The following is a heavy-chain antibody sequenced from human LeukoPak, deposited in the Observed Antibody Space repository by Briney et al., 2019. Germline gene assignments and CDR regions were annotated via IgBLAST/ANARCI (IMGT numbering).Heavy chain of an antibody. D-gene: IGHD2-8*01. CDR1: GFTFSGSA. CDR2: IRSKANSYAT. V-gene: IGHV3-73*01. CDR3: TRHGLGYCTNGVCQSAYYYYMDV. Sequence: GGSLRLSCAASGFTFSGSAMHWVRQASGKGLEWVGRIRSKANSYATAYAASVKGRFTISRDDSKNTAYLQMNSLKTEDTAVYYCTRHGLGYCTNGVCQSAYYYYMDVWGKGTTVTVSS. J-gene: IGHJ6*03.